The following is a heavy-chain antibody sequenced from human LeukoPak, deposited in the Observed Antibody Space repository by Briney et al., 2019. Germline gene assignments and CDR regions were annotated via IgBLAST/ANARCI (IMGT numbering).Heavy chain of an antibody. Sequence: SETLSITCTVSCYSISSGYYWGWIRQPPGKGLEWIRSIYHSGSTYYNPSLKSRVTISVDTSKNQFSLKLSSVTAADTAVYYCARESAGSGQYYYHYMDVWGKGTTVTISS. CDR2: IYHSGST. D-gene: IGHD3-10*01. CDR1: CYSISSGYY. V-gene: IGHV4-38-2*02. J-gene: IGHJ6*03. CDR3: ARESAGSGQYYYHYMDV.